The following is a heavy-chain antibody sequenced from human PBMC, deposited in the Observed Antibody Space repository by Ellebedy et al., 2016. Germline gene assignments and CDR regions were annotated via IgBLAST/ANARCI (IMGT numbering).Heavy chain of an antibody. CDR2: INHSGST. D-gene: IGHD3-10*01. V-gene: IGHV4-34*01. CDR1: GGSFRGYY. Sequence: SQTLSLTXXVYGGSFRGYYWSWIRQPPGKGLEWIGEINHSGSTNYNPSLKSRVTISVDTSKNQFSLKLSSVTAADTAVYYCARGGRPMVRGVIGYWGQGTLVTVSS. J-gene: IGHJ4*02. CDR3: ARGGRPMVRGVIGY.